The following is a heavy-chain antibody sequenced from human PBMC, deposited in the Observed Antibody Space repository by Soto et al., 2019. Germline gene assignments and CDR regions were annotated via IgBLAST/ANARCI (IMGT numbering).Heavy chain of an antibody. Sequence: QVQLQESGPGLVKPSETLSLTCTVSGGSISSYYWSWIRQPPGKGLEWIGYIYYSGSTNYNPSLKSRVTISVDTSKNQFSLKLSSVTAADTAVYYCARHDYGEVNWFDPWGQGTLVTVSS. D-gene: IGHD4-17*01. V-gene: IGHV4-59*08. CDR3: ARHDYGEVNWFDP. J-gene: IGHJ5*02. CDR1: GGSISSYY. CDR2: IYYSGST.